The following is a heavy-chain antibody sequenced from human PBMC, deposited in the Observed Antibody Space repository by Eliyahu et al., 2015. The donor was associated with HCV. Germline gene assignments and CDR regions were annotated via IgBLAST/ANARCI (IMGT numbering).Heavy chain of an antibody. CDR1: GFTFGDFA. D-gene: IGHD6-13*01. CDR2: IRSKAYGEKT. Sequence: EVQLVESGGGLVQPGRSLRLXCTGSGFTFGDFAMSWFRQSPGKGLEWVGFIRSKAYGEKTEFAASVKGRFTISRDDSKSIAYLQMNSLKTEDTAVYYCSANSWYQQLFDYWGQGTLVTVSS. J-gene: IGHJ4*02. V-gene: IGHV3-49*03. CDR3: SANSWYQQLFDY.